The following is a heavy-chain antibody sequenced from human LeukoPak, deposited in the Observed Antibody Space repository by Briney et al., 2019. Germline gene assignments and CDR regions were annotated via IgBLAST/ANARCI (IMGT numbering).Heavy chain of an antibody. D-gene: IGHD3-22*01. CDR2: VYYSGST. CDR3: ARQTYDYDSSGYYRYYFDY. Sequence: SETLSLTCTVSGGSISSYYWSWIRQPPGKGLEWIGYVYYSGSTYYNPSLKSRVTISVDTSKNKFSLKLSSVTAADTAVYYGARQTYDYDSSGYYRYYFDYWGQGTLVTVSS. CDR1: GGSISSYY. V-gene: IGHV4-59*01. J-gene: IGHJ4*02.